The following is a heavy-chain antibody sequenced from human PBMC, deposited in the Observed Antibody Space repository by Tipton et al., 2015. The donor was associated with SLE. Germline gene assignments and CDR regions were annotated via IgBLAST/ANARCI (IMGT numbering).Heavy chain of an antibody. Sequence: SLRLSCAASGFTFSGSAMHWVRQASGKGLEWVGRIRSKANSYATAYAASVKGRFTISRDDSKNTAYLQMNSLKTEDTAVYYCTRLREMAEDYWGQGTLVTVSS. CDR3: TRLREMAEDY. D-gene: IGHD5-24*01. CDR2: IRSKANSYAT. V-gene: IGHV3-73*01. CDR1: GFTFSGSA. J-gene: IGHJ4*02.